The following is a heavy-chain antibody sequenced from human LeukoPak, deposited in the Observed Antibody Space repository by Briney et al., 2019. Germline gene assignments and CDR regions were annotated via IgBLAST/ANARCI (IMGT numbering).Heavy chain of an antibody. J-gene: IGHJ4*02. CDR1: GLTFSSYG. CDR2: ISYDGSNK. V-gene: IGHV3-30*18. Sequence: GGSLRLSCAASGLTFSSYGMHWVRQAPGKGLEWVAVISYDGSNKYYADSVKGRFTISRDNSKNTLYLQMNSLRAEDTAVYYCAKEWDYWGQGTLVTVSS. CDR3: AKEWDY.